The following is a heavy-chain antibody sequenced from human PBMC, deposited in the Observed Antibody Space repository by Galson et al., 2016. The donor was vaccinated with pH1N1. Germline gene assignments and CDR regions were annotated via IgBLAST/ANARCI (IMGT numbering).Heavy chain of an antibody. V-gene: IGHV3-9*01. Sequence: SLRLSCAASGFTFDDYAMHWVRQAPGKGLEWVSGISWNSGSIDYADSVKGRFTISRDNAKNSLYLQMNSLRAEDTALYYCAKGDTFAGISFDYWCQGTLVTVSS. J-gene: IGHJ4*02. CDR2: ISWNSGSI. CDR3: AKGDTFAGISFDY. CDR1: GFTFDDYA. D-gene: IGHD3-10*01.